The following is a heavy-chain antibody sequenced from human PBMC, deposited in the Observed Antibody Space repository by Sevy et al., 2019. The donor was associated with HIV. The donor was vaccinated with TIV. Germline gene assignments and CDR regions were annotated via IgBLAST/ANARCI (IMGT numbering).Heavy chain of an antibody. CDR1: GFTFSGSA. D-gene: IGHD3-22*01. CDR2: IRSKANTYAT. Sequence: GGSLRLSCAASGFTFSGSAMHWVRQASGKGLEWVGRIRSKANTYATVYAASLKGRFTISRDDSKNTSFLQMNSLKTEDTAVYYCTRTKGFYGYYDSSGYQEDDAFDIWGQGTMVTVSS. J-gene: IGHJ3*02. CDR3: TRTKGFYGYYDSSGYQEDDAFDI. V-gene: IGHV3-73*01.